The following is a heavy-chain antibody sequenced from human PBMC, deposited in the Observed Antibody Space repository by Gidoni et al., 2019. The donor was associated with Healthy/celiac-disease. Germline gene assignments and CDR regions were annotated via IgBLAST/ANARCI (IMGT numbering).Heavy chain of an antibody. Sequence: EVQLVESGGGLVKPGGSLRLSCAASGLPFSNAWMSWVRQAPGKGLEWVGRIKSKTDGGTTDYAAPVKGRFTISRDDSKNTLYLQMNSLKTEDTAVYYCTTGGDGYNKPSDYWGQGTLVTVSS. CDR3: TTGGDGYNKPSDY. CDR2: IKSKTDGGTT. D-gene: IGHD5-12*01. J-gene: IGHJ4*02. CDR1: GLPFSNAW. V-gene: IGHV3-15*01.